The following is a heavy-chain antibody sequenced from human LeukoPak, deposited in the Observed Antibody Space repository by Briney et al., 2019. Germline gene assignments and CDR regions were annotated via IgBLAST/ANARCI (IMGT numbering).Heavy chain of an antibody. CDR3: AREGYYYDSSGYDY. CDR2: ISAYNGNT. D-gene: IGHD3-22*01. Sequence: ASVKVSCKVSGYTLTELSMHWVRQAPGQGLEWMGWISAYNGNTNYAQKLQGRVTMTTDTSTSTAYMELRSLRSDDTAVYYCAREGYYYDSSGYDYWGQGTLVTVSS. CDR1: GYTLTELS. J-gene: IGHJ4*02. V-gene: IGHV1-18*01.